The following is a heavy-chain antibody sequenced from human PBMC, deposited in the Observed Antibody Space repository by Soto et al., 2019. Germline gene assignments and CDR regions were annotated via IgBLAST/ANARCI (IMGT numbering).Heavy chain of an antibody. CDR3: ARGTFCGGDCYSLLDY. V-gene: IGHV1-69*13. CDR1: GGTFSNYA. J-gene: IGHJ4*02. D-gene: IGHD2-21*02. CDR2: IIPIFGTT. Sequence: SVKVSCKASGGTFSNYAISWVRQAPGQGLEWMGGIIPIFGTTNYAQSFQGRVTITADESTSTAYMELSSLRSADTALYYCARGTFCGGDCYSLLDYWGQGTLVTASS.